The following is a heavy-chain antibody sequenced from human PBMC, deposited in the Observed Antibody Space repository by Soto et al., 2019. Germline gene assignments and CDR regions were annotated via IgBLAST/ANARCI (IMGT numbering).Heavy chain of an antibody. CDR1: GFTFSSYG. CDR2: IWYDGSDK. Sequence: QVQLVESGGGVVQPGRSLRLSCAASGFTFSSYGMHWVRQAPGKGLEWVAIIWYDGSDKYYSDSVKGRFTISRDNSKNNLYLQMNSLGGEDTAIYYCARGWLAGGYEFDYWGQGILVTVSS. D-gene: IGHD5-12*01. V-gene: IGHV3-33*01. CDR3: ARGWLAGGYEFDY. J-gene: IGHJ4*02.